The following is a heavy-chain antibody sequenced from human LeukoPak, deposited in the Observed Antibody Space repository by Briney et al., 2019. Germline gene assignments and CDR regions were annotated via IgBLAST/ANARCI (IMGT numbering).Heavy chain of an antibody. CDR1: GGTFSSYA. CDR2: IIPILGIA. D-gene: IGHD1-26*01. V-gene: IGHV1-69*04. Sequence: GASVKVSCKASGGTFSSYAISWVRQAPGQGLEWMGRIIPILGIANYAQKFQGRVTITADKSTSTAYMELSSLRSEDTAVYYFAXXXSYSPHDYWGQGTLVTVSS. CDR3: AXXXSYSPHDY. J-gene: IGHJ4*02.